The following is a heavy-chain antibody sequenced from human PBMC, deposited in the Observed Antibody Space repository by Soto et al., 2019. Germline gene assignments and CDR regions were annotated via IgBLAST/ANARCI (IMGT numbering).Heavy chain of an antibody. CDR3: VRGSQGLGY. Sequence: PGGSLRLSCAASGFTFSSYAMSWVRQAPGKGLEWASTIGDGGGSTYYTDSVKGRFTISRDKPKNTLYLQMNSLRAEDTALYYCVRGSQGLGYWGQGTLVTVSS. CDR2: IGDGGGST. J-gene: IGHJ4*02. CDR1: GFTFSSYA. D-gene: IGHD6-25*01. V-gene: IGHV3-23*01.